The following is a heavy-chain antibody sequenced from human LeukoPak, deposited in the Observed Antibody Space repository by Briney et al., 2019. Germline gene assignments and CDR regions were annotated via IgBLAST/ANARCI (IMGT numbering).Heavy chain of an antibody. V-gene: IGHV3-21*01. CDR2: ISSSNTYI. CDR3: ARDTVTTFGVPDFNFDY. CDR1: GFTFSTYT. D-gene: IGHD4-11*01. Sequence: GGSLRLSCAASGFTFSTYTMNWVRQAPGKGLEWVSSISSSNTYIYYADSVKGRFTISRDNSKNTLYLQMNSLRAEDTAVYYCARDTVTTFGVPDFNFDYWGQGTLVTVSS. J-gene: IGHJ4*02.